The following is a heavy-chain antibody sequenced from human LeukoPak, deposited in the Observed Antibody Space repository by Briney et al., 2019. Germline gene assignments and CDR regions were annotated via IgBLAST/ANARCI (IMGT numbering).Heavy chain of an antibody. Sequence: GGSLRLSCTASGFTFGDYAMSWVRQAPGKGLEWVGFIRSKAYGGTTEYAASVKGRFTISRDDSKSIAYLQMNSLKTEDTAVYYCTLTYYYDSSGYYYVRYYYYMDVWGKGTTVTVSS. CDR2: IRSKAYGGTT. J-gene: IGHJ6*03. CDR1: GFTFGDYA. V-gene: IGHV3-49*04. D-gene: IGHD3-22*01. CDR3: TLTYYYDSSGYYYVRYYYYMDV.